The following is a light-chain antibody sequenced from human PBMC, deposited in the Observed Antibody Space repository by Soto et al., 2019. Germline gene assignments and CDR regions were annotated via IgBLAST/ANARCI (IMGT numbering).Light chain of an antibody. V-gene: IGLV1-40*01. CDR2: GNT. J-gene: IGLJ3*02. Sequence: QPVLTQPPSMSGAPGQRVTISCTGSSSNIGAGYDVHWYQLLPGTAPKLLIYGNTNRPSGVPDRFSGSKSGTSASLATTGLRAEDEADYYCQSHDSSLNSWVFGGGTKLTVL. CDR3: QSHDSSLNSWV. CDR1: SSNIGAGYD.